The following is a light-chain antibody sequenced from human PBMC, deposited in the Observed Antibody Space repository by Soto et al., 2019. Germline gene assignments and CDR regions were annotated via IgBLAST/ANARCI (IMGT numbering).Light chain of an antibody. CDR3: CSYARSSTFAVV. J-gene: IGLJ2*01. V-gene: IGLV2-23*03. CDR2: EGS. Sequence: QSALTQPASVSGSPGQSITISCTGTSSDVGSYNLVSWYQQHPGKAPKLMIYEGSKRPSGVSNRFSGSKSGNTASLTISGLQAEDEADYYCCSYARSSTFAVVFGGGTQLTVL. CDR1: SSDVGSYNL.